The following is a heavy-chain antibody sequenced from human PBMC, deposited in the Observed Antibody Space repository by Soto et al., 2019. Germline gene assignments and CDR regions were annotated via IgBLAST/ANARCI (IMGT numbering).Heavy chain of an antibody. CDR2: IYHTGSS. V-gene: IGHV4-4*02. J-gene: IGHJ3*01. CDR3: VRGLSFLGDFDV. D-gene: IGHD2-21*02. Sequence: PLQESGPGLVKPSGTLSLTCDVSGGSISSSRWWTWVRQSPGKGLEWIGEIYHTGSSNYNPSLQMRVTMSADKSKNHLSLRLTSVAAADTDIYYCVRGLSFLGDFDVWGQGTTVSVSS. CDR1: GGSISSSRW.